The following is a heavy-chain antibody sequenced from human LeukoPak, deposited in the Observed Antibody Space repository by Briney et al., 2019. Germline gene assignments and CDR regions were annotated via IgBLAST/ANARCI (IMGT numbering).Heavy chain of an antibody. J-gene: IGHJ5*02. D-gene: IGHD2-2*01. CDR2: INAGNGNT. CDR1: GYTFTSYA. CDR3: ARCTSWGNWFDP. V-gene: IGHV1-3*01. Sequence: ASVKVSCKASGYTFTSYAMHWVRQAPGQRLEWMGWINAGNGNTKYSQKFQGRVTITRDTSASTAYMELSSLRSEDTAVYYCARCTSWGNWFDPWDQGTLVTVS.